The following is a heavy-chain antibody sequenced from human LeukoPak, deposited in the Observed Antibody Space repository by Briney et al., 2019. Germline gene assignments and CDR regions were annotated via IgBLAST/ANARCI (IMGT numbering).Heavy chain of an antibody. CDR2: ISYDGNTK. Sequence: GGSLRLSCAASGFTFSAYGMHWVRQAPGKGLEWVAVISYDGNTKYYADSVKGRFTISRDNSKDTLYLQMNGLRAEDTAVYYCAKRVDYGSSWYYFDYWGQGTLVTVSS. CDR1: GFTFSAYG. J-gene: IGHJ4*02. V-gene: IGHV3-30*18. CDR3: AKRVDYGSSWYYFDY. D-gene: IGHD6-13*01.